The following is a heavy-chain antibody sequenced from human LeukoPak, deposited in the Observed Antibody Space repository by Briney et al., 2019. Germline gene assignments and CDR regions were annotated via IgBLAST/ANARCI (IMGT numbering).Heavy chain of an antibody. D-gene: IGHD3-16*01. CDR2: IKQDGSEK. CDR1: GFTFDDYG. V-gene: IGHV3-7*03. J-gene: IGHJ5*02. Sequence: GGSLRLSCAASGFTFDDYGMSWVRQAPGKGLEWVANIKQDGSEKYYVDSVKGRFTISRDNAKNSLYLQMNTLTAEDTAMYYCAKDAQPRSRWFDPWGQGTLVTVSS. CDR3: AKDAQPRSRWFDP.